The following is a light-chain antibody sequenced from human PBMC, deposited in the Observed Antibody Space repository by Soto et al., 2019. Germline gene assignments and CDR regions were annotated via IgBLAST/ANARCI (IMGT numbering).Light chain of an antibody. CDR2: GAS. J-gene: IGKJ1*01. CDR3: QQYNQSTRT. Sequence: EIVMTQSPATLSVSPGERATLSCRASQSVSSNLAWYQQKPGQAPRLLIYGASTRATGIPARFSGSGSGTEFTLTISSLQSEDFAASSCQQYNQSTRTFVQGTK. V-gene: IGKV3-15*01. CDR1: QSVSSN.